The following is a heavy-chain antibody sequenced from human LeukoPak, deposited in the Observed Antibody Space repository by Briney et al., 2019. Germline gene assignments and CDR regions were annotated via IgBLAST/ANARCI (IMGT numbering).Heavy chain of an antibody. CDR2: IKNDGSQT. CDR3: ARVGGYYYDSSAENDY. J-gene: IGHJ4*02. Sequence: GGSLRLSCAASGFIFNKYWMTWFRQPPGKGLEWLANIKNDGSQTYYVDSVKGRFTISRDNAKNTLYLQMNSLRAEDTAVYYCARVGGYYYDSSAENDYWGQGTLVTVSS. D-gene: IGHD3-22*01. V-gene: IGHV3-7*01. CDR1: GFIFNKYW.